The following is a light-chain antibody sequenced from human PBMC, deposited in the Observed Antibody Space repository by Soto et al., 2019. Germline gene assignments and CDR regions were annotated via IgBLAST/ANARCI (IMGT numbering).Light chain of an antibody. Sequence: DIQMTQSPSTLSASVGDRVTITCRASQSISYWLAWYQQKPGKAPNLLIYKASSLESGVPSRFSGSGSGTEFTLTISSLQPDVFATYYCQQYNYYWTFGQGTKVEIK. CDR2: KAS. V-gene: IGKV1-5*03. J-gene: IGKJ1*01. CDR3: QQYNYYWT. CDR1: QSISYW.